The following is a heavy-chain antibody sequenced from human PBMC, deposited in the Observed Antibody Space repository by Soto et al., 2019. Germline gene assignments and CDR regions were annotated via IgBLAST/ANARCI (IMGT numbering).Heavy chain of an antibody. CDR3: ARGTYSSGWYGTPVDY. J-gene: IGHJ4*02. CDR1: GGSFSGYY. CDR2: SNHSGST. Sequence: QVQLQQWGAGLLKPSETLSLTCAVYGGSFSGYYWSWIRQPPGKGLEWIGESNHSGSTNYNPSLKSRVTITVDTTKNQFSLKLSSVTAADTAVYYCARGTYSSGWYGTPVDYWGQGTLVTVSS. D-gene: IGHD6-19*01. V-gene: IGHV4-34*01.